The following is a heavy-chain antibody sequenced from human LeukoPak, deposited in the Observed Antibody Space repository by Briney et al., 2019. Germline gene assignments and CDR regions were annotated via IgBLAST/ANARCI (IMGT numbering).Heavy chain of an antibody. D-gene: IGHD6-13*01. V-gene: IGHV3-30*02. CDR2: TRYDGSDK. J-gene: IGHJ5*02. CDR1: GFIFSSYG. CDR3: ARGIAAAAELWFDP. Sequence: GGSLRLSCAASGFIFSSYGMHWVRQAPGKGPEWVAFTRYDGSDKYYADSVKGRFTISRDNSKNTLYLQMNSLRAEDTAVYYCARGIAAAAELWFDPWGQGTLVTVSS.